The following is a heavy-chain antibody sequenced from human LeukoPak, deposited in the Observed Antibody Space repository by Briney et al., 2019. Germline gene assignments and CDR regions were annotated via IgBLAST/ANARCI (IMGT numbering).Heavy chain of an antibody. CDR2: IRSKAYGGTT. J-gene: IGHJ4*02. V-gene: IGHV3-49*04. CDR3: TRGKYYDFWSGYYPEY. Sequence: GGSLRLSCTASGFTFGDYVMSWVRQAPGKGLEWVGFIRSKAYGGTTEYAASVKGRFTISRDDSKSIAYLQMNSLKTEDTAVYYCTRGKYYDFWSGYYPEYWGQGTLVTVSS. CDR1: GFTFGDYV. D-gene: IGHD3-3*01.